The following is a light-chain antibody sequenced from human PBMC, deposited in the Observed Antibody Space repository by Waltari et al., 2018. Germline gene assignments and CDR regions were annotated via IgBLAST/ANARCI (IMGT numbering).Light chain of an antibody. CDR2: GND. J-gene: IGLJ3*02. Sequence: SVLTQPPSLSGTPGQRVTTSCSGSNSNIRRHTVDWYQVLPGTAPKRLIHGNDQRPSGVPDRFSGSKFGASGSLAISGLQPEDESEYYCAAWDESLKGWVFGGGTRLTVL. V-gene: IGLV1-44*01. CDR3: AAWDESLKGWV. CDR1: NSNIRRHT.